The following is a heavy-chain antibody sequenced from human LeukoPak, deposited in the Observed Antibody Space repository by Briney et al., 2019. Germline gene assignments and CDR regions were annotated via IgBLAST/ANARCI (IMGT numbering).Heavy chain of an antibody. CDR2: IYHSGST. Sequence: PSETLSLTCAVSGGSISSAGYSWSWIRQPPGKGLEWIGYIYHSGSTYYNSSLKSRVTISVDRSKNQFSLKLTSVTAADTAVYYCAGLGRYDYFIDYWGQGTLVTVSS. D-gene: IGHD3-16*01. CDR1: GGSISSAGYS. CDR3: AGLGRYDYFIDY. J-gene: IGHJ4*02. V-gene: IGHV4-30-2*01.